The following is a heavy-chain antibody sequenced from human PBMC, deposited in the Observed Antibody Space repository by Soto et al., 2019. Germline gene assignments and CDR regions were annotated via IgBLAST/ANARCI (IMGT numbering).Heavy chain of an antibody. CDR1: GWTFGTYS. CDR3: ARLYYDYV. V-gene: IGHV3-48*02. Sequence: PGGSLRLSCAASGWTFGTYSMNWVRQAPGKGLEWIAYINSDSDNIMYADSVKGRFTISRDNAKNSLFLQMNSLTDEDTAVYYCARLYYDYVWGQGTTVTASS. J-gene: IGHJ6*02. CDR2: INSDSDNI. D-gene: IGHD3-3*01.